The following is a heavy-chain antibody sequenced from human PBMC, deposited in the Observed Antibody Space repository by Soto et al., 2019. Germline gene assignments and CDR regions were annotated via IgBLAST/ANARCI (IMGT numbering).Heavy chain of an antibody. CDR2: IDYSGST. V-gene: IGHV4-39*01. Sequence: QLRLQESGPGLVKPSETLSLTCTVSGASISSNNYYWGWIRQPPGKGLEWIGSIDYSGSTYYNASLKSRATISVDPSKHQFSLKLSSVTAADTSVYYCARLSPFHGSSTTCYQYYYMDLWGKGTTVTVSS. CDR1: GASISSNNYY. J-gene: IGHJ6*03. CDR3: ARLSPFHGSSTTCYQYYYMDL. D-gene: IGHD2-2*01.